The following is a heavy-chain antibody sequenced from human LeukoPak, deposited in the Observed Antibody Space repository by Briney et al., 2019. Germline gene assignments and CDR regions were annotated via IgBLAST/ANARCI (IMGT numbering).Heavy chain of an antibody. V-gene: IGHV4-4*07. D-gene: IGHD6-6*01. CDR1: GGSISSYY. CDR3: ARSKASTAAARPYYFDY. J-gene: IGHJ4*02. CDR2: IYTSGST. Sequence: ETLSLTCIVSGGSISSYYWSWIRQPAGKGLEWIGRIYTSGSTNYNPSLKSRVTMSVDTSKNQFSLKLSSVTAADTAVYYCARSKASTAAARPYYFDYWGQGTLVTVSS.